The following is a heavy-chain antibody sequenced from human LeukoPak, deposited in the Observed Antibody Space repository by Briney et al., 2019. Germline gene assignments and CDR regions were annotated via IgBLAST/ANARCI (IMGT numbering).Heavy chain of an antibody. CDR2: IYYSGST. D-gene: IGHD6-19*01. V-gene: IGHV4-59*01. CDR3: ARSERYSSGWYFYFDY. J-gene: IGHJ4*02. CDR1: GGSISSYY. Sequence: SETLSLTCTVSGGSISSYYWSWIRQPPGKGLEWIGYIYYSGSTNYNPSLKSRVTISVHTSKNQFSLKLSSVTAADTAVYYCARSERYSSGWYFYFDYWGQGTLVTVSS.